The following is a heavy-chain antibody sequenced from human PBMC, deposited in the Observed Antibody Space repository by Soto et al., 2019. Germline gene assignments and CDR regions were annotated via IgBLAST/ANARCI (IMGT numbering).Heavy chain of an antibody. V-gene: IGHV3-21*01. CDR3: ARDDHDQVWFGELLSWFDP. J-gene: IGHJ5*02. CDR2: ISSSSSYI. CDR1: GFTFSSYS. D-gene: IGHD3-10*01. Sequence: EVQLVESGGGLVKPGGSLRLSCAASGFTFSSYSMNWVRQAPGKGLEWVSSISSSSSYIYYADSVKGRFTISRDNAKNSLYLQMNSLRAEDTAVYYCARDDHDQVWFGELLSWFDPWGQGTLVTVSS.